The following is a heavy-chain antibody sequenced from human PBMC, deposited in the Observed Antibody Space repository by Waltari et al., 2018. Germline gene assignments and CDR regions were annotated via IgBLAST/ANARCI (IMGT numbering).Heavy chain of an antibody. CDR3: ARDYYYYDSSGYSHDAFDI. CDR1: GGTFSSYA. J-gene: IGHJ3*02. D-gene: IGHD3-22*01. V-gene: IGHV1-69*12. Sequence: QVQLVQSGAEVKKPGSSVKVSCKASGGTFSSYAISWVRQAPGQGLEWMGGIIPIFGTANYAQKFQGRVTITADESTSTAYMELSSLRSEDTAVYYCARDYYYYDSSGYSHDAFDIWGQGTMVTVSS. CDR2: IIPIFGTA.